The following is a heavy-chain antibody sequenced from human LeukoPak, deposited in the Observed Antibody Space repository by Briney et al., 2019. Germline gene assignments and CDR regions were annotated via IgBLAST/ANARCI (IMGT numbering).Heavy chain of an antibody. J-gene: IGHJ4*02. CDR2: IFASGST. CDR3: AREDDDY. CDR1: GVSINSYY. Sequence: SETLSLTCTVSGVSINSYYWSWIRQPVGKRLEWIGRIFASGSTNYNPSLKSRVTMSLDTSKNQFSLKLTSVTAADTAVYYCAREDDDYWGQGTLVTVSS. V-gene: IGHV4-4*07.